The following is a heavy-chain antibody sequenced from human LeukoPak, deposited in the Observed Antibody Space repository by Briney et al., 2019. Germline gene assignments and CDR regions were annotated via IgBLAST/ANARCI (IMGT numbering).Heavy chain of an antibody. CDR2: MSYDGSYK. D-gene: IGHD2-21*02. Sequence: GGSLRLSCAASGFTFSTYGMHWVRQAPAKGLEWVAVMSYDGSYKSYADSVKGRFTISRDNSKSTLYLQMNSLRAEDTAVYYCARHAYCGGDCYSGYFDYWGQGTLVTVSS. CDR1: GFTFSTYG. CDR3: ARHAYCGGDCYSGYFDY. V-gene: IGHV3-30*03. J-gene: IGHJ4*02.